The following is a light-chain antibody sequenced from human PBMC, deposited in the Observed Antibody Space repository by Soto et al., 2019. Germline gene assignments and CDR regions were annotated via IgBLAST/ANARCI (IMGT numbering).Light chain of an antibody. V-gene: IGKV1-13*02. CDR3: QQFIAYPHT. CDR1: LDITTA. J-gene: IGKJ2*01. CDR2: DAS. Sequence: IQLTQSPSSLSASVGDTVTITCRASLDITTALAWYQQTPGKPPKVLIYDASSLQSGVPSRFSGSGSGIHFTLTISSLQPEDFATYFCQQFIAYPHTFGQGTKLEIK.